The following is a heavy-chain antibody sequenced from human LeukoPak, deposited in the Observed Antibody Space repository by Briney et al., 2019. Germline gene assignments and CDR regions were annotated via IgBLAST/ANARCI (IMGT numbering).Heavy chain of an antibody. D-gene: IGHD2-2*01. V-gene: IGHV4-34*01. CDR2: INHSGST. Sequence: KASETLSLTCAVYGGSFSGYYWSWIRQPPGKGLKWIGEINHSGSTNYNPSLKSRVTISVDTSKNQFSLKLSSVTAADTAVYYCARGRVVPAANYYYYGMDVWGQGTTVTVSS. CDR1: GGSFSGYY. CDR3: ARGRVVPAANYYYYGMDV. J-gene: IGHJ6*02.